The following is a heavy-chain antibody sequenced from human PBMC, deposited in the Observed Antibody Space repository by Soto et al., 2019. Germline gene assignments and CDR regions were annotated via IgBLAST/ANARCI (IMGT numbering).Heavy chain of an antibody. CDR2: IHHSGTT. J-gene: IGHJ4*02. D-gene: IGHD4-17*01. CDR3: ARGLYGGNFAY. V-gene: IGHV4-38-2*01. CDR1: DSSINRNYY. Sequence: PSETLSLTCGVSDSSINRNYYWLWIRQPPGKGLEWIGAIHHSGTTYYTPSLKSRVTISMDTSKNHFSLRLTSVTAADTAKYYCARGLYGGNFAYWGQGTRVTFPS.